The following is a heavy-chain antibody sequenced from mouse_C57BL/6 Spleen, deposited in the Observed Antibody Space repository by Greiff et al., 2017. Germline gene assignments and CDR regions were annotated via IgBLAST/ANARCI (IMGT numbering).Heavy chain of an antibody. V-gene: IGHV1-50*01. J-gene: IGHJ4*01. CDR2: IDPSDSYT. Sequence: VQLQQPGAELVKPGASVKLSCKASGYTFTSYWMQWVKQRPGQGLEWIGEIDPSDSYTNYNQKFKGKATLTVDTSSSTAYMQLSSLTSEDSAVYYCASYGNYVSYAMDYWGQGTSVTVSS. CDR1: GYTFTSYW. CDR3: ASYGNYVSYAMDY. D-gene: IGHD2-1*01.